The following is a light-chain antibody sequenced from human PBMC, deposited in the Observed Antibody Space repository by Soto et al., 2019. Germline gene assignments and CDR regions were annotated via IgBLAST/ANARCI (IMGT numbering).Light chain of an antibody. CDR3: QQYGSSPRT. CDR1: QSVTSNS. Sequence: EIVLTQSPGTLSLSPGERATLFCRASQSVTSNSLAWYQQKPGQAPRLLIYGASIRATGIPDRFSGSGAGTDFTLTISRLEPEDSTVYFCQQYGSSPRTFGQGTKVEIK. CDR2: GAS. V-gene: IGKV3-20*01. J-gene: IGKJ1*01.